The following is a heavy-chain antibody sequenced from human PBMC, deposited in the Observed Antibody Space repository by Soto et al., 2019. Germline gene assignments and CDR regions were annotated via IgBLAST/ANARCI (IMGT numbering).Heavy chain of an antibody. CDR1: GYTFTSYG. CDR3: XRGWGTVIGYYYGMDV. Sequence: QVQLVQSGAEVKKPGASVKVSCKASGYTFTSYGISWVRQAPGQGLEWMGWISAYNGNTNYAQKLQGRVTMTTDTSTSTAYMELRSLRSDDTAXYXXXRGWGTVIGYYYGMDVWGQGTTVTVSS. V-gene: IGHV1-18*04. CDR2: ISAYNGNT. J-gene: IGHJ6*02. D-gene: IGHD4-17*01.